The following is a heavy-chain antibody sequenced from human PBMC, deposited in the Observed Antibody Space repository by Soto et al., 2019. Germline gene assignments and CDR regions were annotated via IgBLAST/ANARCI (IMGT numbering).Heavy chain of an antibody. J-gene: IGHJ6*03. CDR3: ASGFINGVCYNYYYYYMDV. D-gene: IGHD2-8*01. Sequence: GGSLRLSCAASGFTVSSNYMSWVRQAPGKGLEWVSVIYSGGSTYYADSVKGRFTISRDNSKNTLYLQMNSLRAEDTAVYYCASGFINGVCYNYYYYYMDVGGKGTAVTVSS. V-gene: IGHV3-66*01. CDR2: IYSGGST. CDR1: GFTVSSNY.